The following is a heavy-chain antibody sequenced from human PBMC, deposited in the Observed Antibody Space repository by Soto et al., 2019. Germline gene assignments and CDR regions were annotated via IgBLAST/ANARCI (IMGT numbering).Heavy chain of an antibody. V-gene: IGHV3-64*04. D-gene: IGHD3-3*01. J-gene: IGHJ6*02. CDR3: ARDLSLYYDFWSGNPGHYYYYGMDV. CDR1: GFTFSSYA. Sequence: GGSLRVSCSALGFTFSSYAMHRVRQAQGKGLEYVSAISSNGGSTYYADSVKGRFTISRDNSKNTLYLQMNSLRAEDTAVYYCARDLSLYYDFWSGNPGHYYYYGMDVWGQGTTVTVSS. CDR2: ISSNGGST.